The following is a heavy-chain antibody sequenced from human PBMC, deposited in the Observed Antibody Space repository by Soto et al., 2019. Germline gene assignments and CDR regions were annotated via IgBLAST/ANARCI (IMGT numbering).Heavy chain of an antibody. V-gene: IGHV4-59*08. J-gene: IGHJ4*02. CDR2: IYYSGIT. Sequence: SETLSLTCTVSGGTISSWYWSWIRQPPGKGLEWIGYIYYSGITNCNPSLKSRVTISVDTSKNQFSLKLSSVTAADTAVYYCARRYGSAIDYWGQGTLVTVSS. CDR1: GGTISSWY. CDR3: ARRYGSAIDY. D-gene: IGHD1-26*01.